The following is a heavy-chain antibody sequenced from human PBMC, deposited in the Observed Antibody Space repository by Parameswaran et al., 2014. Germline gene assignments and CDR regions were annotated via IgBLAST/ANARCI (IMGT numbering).Heavy chain of an antibody. CDR3: ARDGPNYGGNSMTFDI. J-gene: IGHJ3*02. Sequence: WIRQPPGKGLEWVSSISSSRDYIYYADSLKGRFTISRDNARNSLYLQMNSLRAEDTAVYYCARDGPNYGGNSMTFDIWGQGTMVTVSS. CDR2: ISSSRDYI. V-gene: IGHV3-21*01. D-gene: IGHD4-23*01.